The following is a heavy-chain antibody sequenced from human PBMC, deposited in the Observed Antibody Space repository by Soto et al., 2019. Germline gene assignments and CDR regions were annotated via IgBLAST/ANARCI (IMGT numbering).Heavy chain of an antibody. Sequence: QVQLVESGGGVVQPGGSLRLSCAASGFTFSTSVMHWVRQAPGKGLEWMAIISYGGVNKYYADSVKGRFTISRDISEITLYLQMNSLRTEDTAVYYCAREEFEDGRGHFDYWGQGTLVSVSS. CDR1: GFTFSTSV. J-gene: IGHJ4*02. D-gene: IGHD3-22*01. V-gene: IGHV3-30-3*01. CDR3: AREEFEDGRGHFDY. CDR2: ISYGGVNK.